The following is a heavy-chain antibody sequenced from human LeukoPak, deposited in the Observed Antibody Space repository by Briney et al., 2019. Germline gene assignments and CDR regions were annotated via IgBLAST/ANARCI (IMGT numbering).Heavy chain of an antibody. Sequence: GGSLRLSCAASGFTFSSYAMSWVRQAPGKGLEWVSYISSSGSTIYYADSVKGRFTISRDNAKNSLYLQMNGLRAEDTAVYYCASIYYGSGSSDYWARGPRVTVPS. CDR2: ISSSGSTI. CDR1: GFTFSSYA. D-gene: IGHD3-10*01. CDR3: ASIYYGSGSSDY. J-gene: IGHJ4*02. V-gene: IGHV3-48*04.